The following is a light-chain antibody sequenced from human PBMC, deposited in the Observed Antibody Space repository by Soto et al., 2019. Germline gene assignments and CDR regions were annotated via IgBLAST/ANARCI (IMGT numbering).Light chain of an antibody. CDR1: QSIRRS. CDR3: QQSYSSPRT. V-gene: IGKV1-39*01. Sequence: DIQMTQSPSSLSASVADRVTITCRASQSIRRSLNWYQQKPGKAPKLLIYAASSLQSGVPSRFSGSGYGTDFTLTITSLQSEDFAICYCQQSYSSPRTFGQGTKVDIK. CDR2: AAS. J-gene: IGKJ1*01.